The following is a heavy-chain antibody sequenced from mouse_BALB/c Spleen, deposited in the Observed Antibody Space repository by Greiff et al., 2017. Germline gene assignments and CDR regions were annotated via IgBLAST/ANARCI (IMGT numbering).Heavy chain of an antibody. CDR1: GFAFSSYD. D-gene: IGHD2-14*01. CDR2: ISSGGGST. J-gene: IGHJ2*01. Sequence: EVHLVESGGGLVKPGGSLKLSCAASGFAFSSYDMSWVRQTPEKRLEWVAYISSGGGSTYYPDTVKGRFTISRDNAKNTLYLQMSSLKSEDTAMYYCARRRYDDYFDYWGQGTTLTVSS. CDR3: ARRRYDDYFDY. V-gene: IGHV5-12-1*01.